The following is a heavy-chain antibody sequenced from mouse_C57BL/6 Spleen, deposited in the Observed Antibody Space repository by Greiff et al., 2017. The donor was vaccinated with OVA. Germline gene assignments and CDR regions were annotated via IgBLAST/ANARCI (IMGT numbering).Heavy chain of an antibody. J-gene: IGHJ3*01. CDR1: GYSITSGYY. V-gene: IGHV3-6*01. CDR3: AVYYEGFAY. Sequence: EVQLQESGPGLVKPSQSLSLTCSVTGYSITSGYYWNWIRQFPGNKLEWMGYISYDGSNNYNPSLKNRISITRDTSKNQFFLKLNSVTTEDTATYYCAVYYEGFAYWGQGTLVTVSA. CDR2: ISYDGSN. D-gene: IGHD2-4*01.